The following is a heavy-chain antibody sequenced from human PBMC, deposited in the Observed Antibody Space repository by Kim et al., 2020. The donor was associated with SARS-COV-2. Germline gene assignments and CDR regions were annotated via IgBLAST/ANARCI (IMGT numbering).Heavy chain of an antibody. CDR3: ANYDFWSGYSNDAFDI. CDR2: ISGDGGST. D-gene: IGHD3-3*01. Sequence: GGSLRLSCAASGFTFDDYAMHWVRQAPGKGLEWVSLISGDGGSTYYADSVKGRFTISRDNSKNSLYLQMNSLRTEDTALYYCANYDFWSGYSNDAFDIWGQGTMVTVSS. V-gene: IGHV3-43*02. J-gene: IGHJ3*02. CDR1: GFTFDDYA.